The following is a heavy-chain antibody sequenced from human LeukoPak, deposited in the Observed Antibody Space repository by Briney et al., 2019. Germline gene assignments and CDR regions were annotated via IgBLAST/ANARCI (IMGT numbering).Heavy chain of an antibody. CDR3: TRIAADRRKIDGMDV. V-gene: IGHV3-73*01. CDR2: IRSKANSYAT. D-gene: IGHD6-13*01. J-gene: IGHJ6*02. CDR1: GFTFSGSA. Sequence: GGSLKLSCAAPGFTFSGSAMHWVRQASGKGLEWVGRIRSKANSYATAYAASVKGRFTISRDGSKNTAYLQMNSLKTEDTAVYYCTRIAADRRKIDGMDVWGQGTTVTVSS.